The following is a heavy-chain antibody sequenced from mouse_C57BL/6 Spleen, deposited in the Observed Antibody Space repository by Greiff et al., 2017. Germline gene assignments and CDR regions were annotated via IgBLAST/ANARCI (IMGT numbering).Heavy chain of an antibody. CDR3: STMVTTKGFLFAY. CDR2: INPNNGGT. CDR1: GYTFTDYY. V-gene: IGHV1-26*01. Sequence: EVQLQQSGPELVKPGASVKISCKASGYTFTDYYMNWVKQSHGKSLEWIGDINPNNGGTSYNQKFKGKATLTVDKSSSTAYMELRSLTSEDSAVYYCSTMVTTKGFLFAYWGQGTLVTVSA. J-gene: IGHJ3*01. D-gene: IGHD2-2*01.